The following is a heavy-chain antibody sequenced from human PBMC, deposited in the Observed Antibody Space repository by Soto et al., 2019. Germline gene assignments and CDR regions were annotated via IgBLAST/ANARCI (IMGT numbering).Heavy chain of an antibody. CDR3: ARPRTVTTTNWFDP. CDR1: GGSISSSSYY. CDR2: IYYSGST. V-gene: IGHV4-39*01. J-gene: IGHJ5*02. D-gene: IGHD4-17*01. Sequence: SETLSLTCTVSGGSISSSSYYWGWIRQPPGKGLEWIGSIYYSGSTYYNPSLKSRVTISVDTSKNQFSLKLSSVTAADTAVYYCARPRTVTTTNWFDPWGQGTLVTVSS.